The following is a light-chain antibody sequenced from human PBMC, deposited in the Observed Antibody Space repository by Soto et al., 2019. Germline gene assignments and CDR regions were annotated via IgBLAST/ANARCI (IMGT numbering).Light chain of an antibody. CDR1: QSVSNNY. V-gene: IGKV3-20*01. CDR2: GSS. J-gene: IGKJ2*01. Sequence: EVVLTQSPGTLSLSPGERATLSCRASQSVSNNYLAWYQQKPGQSPKLLIFGSSDRATGIPDRFSGSGSGTYFTLTISSLEPEDFAVYYWQQYGSSPPYTFGQVTNLEIK. CDR3: QQYGSSPPYT.